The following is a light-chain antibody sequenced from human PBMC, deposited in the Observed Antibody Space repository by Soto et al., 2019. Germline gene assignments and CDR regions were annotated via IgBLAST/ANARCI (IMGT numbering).Light chain of an antibody. CDR3: SSYTTSSTVV. V-gene: IGLV2-14*01. CDR1: SSDVGTYNY. Sequence: QSVLTQPASVSGSPGQSITISCTGTSSDVGTYNYVSWYQQHPGKAPKLIIYEVSNRPSGVSNRFSGSKSGNTASLTISGLQAEDEADYYCSSYTTSSTVVFGTGTKVTVL. CDR2: EVS. J-gene: IGLJ1*01.